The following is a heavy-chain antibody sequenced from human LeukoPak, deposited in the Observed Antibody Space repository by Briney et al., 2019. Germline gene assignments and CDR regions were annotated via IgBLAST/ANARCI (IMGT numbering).Heavy chain of an antibody. CDR3: AKRSIVVPYYVDY. CDR1: GFTVSSNY. J-gene: IGHJ4*02. Sequence: GGSLRLSCAASGFTVSSNYMSWVRQAPGKGLEWVSVIYSGGSTYYADSVKGRFTISRDNSKNTLYLQMNSLRAEDTAVYYCAKRSIVVPYYVDYCGQGTLVTVSS. V-gene: IGHV3-53*01. D-gene: IGHD2-21*01. CDR2: IYSGGST.